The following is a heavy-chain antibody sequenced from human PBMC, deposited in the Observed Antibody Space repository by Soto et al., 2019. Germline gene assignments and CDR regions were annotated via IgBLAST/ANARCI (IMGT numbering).Heavy chain of an antibody. CDR1: GFTFSSYA. Sequence: GGSLRLSCAASGFTFSSYAMSWVRQAPGKGLEWVSAISGSGGSTYYADSVKGRFTISRDNSKNTLYLQMNSLRAEDTAVYYCAKTPVSNYYYGMDVWGQGTTVTVSS. CDR3: AKTPVSNYYYGMDV. D-gene: IGHD2-8*01. J-gene: IGHJ6*02. CDR2: ISGSGGST. V-gene: IGHV3-23*01.